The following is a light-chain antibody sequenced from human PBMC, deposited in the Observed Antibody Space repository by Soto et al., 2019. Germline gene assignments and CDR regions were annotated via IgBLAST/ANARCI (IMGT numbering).Light chain of an antibody. V-gene: IGKV3D-15*01. J-gene: IGKJ5*01. Sequence: EIVMTQSPATHSVSPGARATLSCRASQSVSYNLAWYQQKPGQAPRLLIYGALTRATGIPARFSGSGSGTDFTLTISSLQSEDFAIYYCQQYNGWPLTFGQGTRLEIK. CDR1: QSVSYN. CDR3: QQYNGWPLT. CDR2: GAL.